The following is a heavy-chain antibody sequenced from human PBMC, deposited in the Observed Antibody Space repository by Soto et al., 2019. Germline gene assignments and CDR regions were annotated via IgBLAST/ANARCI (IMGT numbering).Heavy chain of an antibody. Sequence: GGSLRLSCAASGFTFSNAWMSWVRQAPGKGLEWVGRIKSKTDGGTTDYAAPVKGRFTISRDDSKNTLYLQMNSLKTEDTAVYYCTYDLGPYGDYVDYWGQGTLVTVSS. V-gene: IGHV3-15*01. D-gene: IGHD4-17*01. CDR1: GFTFSNAW. CDR3: TYDLGPYGDYVDY. J-gene: IGHJ4*02. CDR2: IKSKTDGGTT.